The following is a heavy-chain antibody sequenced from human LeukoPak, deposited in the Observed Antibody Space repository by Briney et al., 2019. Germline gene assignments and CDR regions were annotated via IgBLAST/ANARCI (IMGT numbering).Heavy chain of an antibody. Sequence: GGSLRLSCAASGFTFTSYWMSWVRQAPGKGLEWVANIKQDGSAKNYVDFVKGRFTISRDNAKNSLYLQMNSLRAEHTAVYYCARVPFGSGSYSTLDYWGQGTLVTVSS. CDR3: ARVPFGSGSYSTLDY. CDR2: IKQDGSAK. J-gene: IGHJ4*02. V-gene: IGHV3-7*03. D-gene: IGHD3-10*01. CDR1: GFTFTSYW.